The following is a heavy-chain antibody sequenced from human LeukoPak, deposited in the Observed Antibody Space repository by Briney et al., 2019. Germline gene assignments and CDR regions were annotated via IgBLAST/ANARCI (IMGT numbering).Heavy chain of an antibody. D-gene: IGHD3-9*01. V-gene: IGHV3-21*01. Sequence: GGSLRLSCAASGFTFSNSAMNWVRKVPGKGLEWVSSIDYDSSHIYYPASVRGRFTISRDNARNSVYLQMNSLRVEETAVYYCARDPLRYLRVGHYDYWGQGTLVAVSS. CDR3: ARDPLRYLRVGHYDY. CDR2: IDYDSSHI. CDR1: GFTFSNSA. J-gene: IGHJ4*02.